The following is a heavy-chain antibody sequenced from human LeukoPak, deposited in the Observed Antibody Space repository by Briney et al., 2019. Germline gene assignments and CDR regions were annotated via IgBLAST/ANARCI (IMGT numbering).Heavy chain of an antibody. D-gene: IGHD5-18*01. Sequence: SGGSLRLSCAASGFTFSSYEMNWVRQAPGKWLEWVSYISSSGSTIYYADSVKGRFTISRDNAKNSLYLQMNSLRAEDTAVYYCARDLSGLARYSFSHPDYWGQGTLVTVSS. CDR3: ARDLSGLARYSFSHPDY. CDR1: GFTFSSYE. V-gene: IGHV3-48*03. J-gene: IGHJ4*02. CDR2: ISSSGSTI.